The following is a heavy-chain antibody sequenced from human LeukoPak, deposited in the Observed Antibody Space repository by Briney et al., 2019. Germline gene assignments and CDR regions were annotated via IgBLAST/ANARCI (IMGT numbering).Heavy chain of an antibody. CDR3: ARDLSGFLEYHFDY. V-gene: IGHV1-46*01. CDR2: VNPSGGST. J-gene: IGHJ4*02. Sequence: ASVKVSCKASGYTFTSYYMHWVRQAPGQGLEWMGIVNPSGGSTSYAQKFQSRVTMTRDTSTSTVYMELSSLRSEDAAVYYCARDLSGFLEYHFDYWGQGTLVTVSS. D-gene: IGHD3-3*01. CDR1: GYTFTSYY.